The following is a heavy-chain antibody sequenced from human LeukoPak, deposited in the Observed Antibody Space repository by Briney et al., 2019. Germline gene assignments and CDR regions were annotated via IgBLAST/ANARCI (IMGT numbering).Heavy chain of an antibody. J-gene: IGHJ5*01. V-gene: IGHV1-18*01. CDR3: ARPRNYYDNGGYYNWFDS. Sequence: ASVKVSCKASVYTFTSSGISSVRQAPGQGLEWMGWISVNNGNAKYAQKFQGRVTMTTDTSTTTAYMELRSLRSDDTAVYFCARPRNYYDNGGYYNWFDSRGQGTLVTVSS. CDR2: ISVNNGNA. D-gene: IGHD3-22*01. CDR1: VYTFTSSG.